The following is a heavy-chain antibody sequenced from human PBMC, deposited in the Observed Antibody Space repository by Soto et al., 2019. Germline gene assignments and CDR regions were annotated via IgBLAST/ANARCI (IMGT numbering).Heavy chain of an antibody. J-gene: IGHJ4*02. V-gene: IGHV4-34*01. CDR2: INHIGST. CDR1: GGSFSDYY. CDR3: ARGVYYYDPRLFDY. Sequence: SETLSLTCCVYGGSFSDYYWSWIRPPPGKGLEWIGEINHIGSTDYNPSLRSRVTISVDTSKTQFSLKLRYVTAADTAVYYCARGVYYYDPRLFDYWGQGTLVTVSS. D-gene: IGHD3-22*01.